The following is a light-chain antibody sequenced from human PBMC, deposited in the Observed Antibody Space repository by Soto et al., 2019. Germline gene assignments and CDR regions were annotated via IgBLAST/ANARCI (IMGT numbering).Light chain of an antibody. J-gene: IGLJ1*01. V-gene: IGLV2-14*01. Sequence: SVLTQPASVSGSPGQSTTISCTGTSSDVGGYNYVSWYQQHPGKAPKLMIYEVSNRPSGVSNRFSGSKSGNTASLTISGLQAEDEADYYCSSYTSSSTVFGTGTKVTVL. CDR3: SSYTSSSTV. CDR2: EVS. CDR1: SSDVGGYNY.